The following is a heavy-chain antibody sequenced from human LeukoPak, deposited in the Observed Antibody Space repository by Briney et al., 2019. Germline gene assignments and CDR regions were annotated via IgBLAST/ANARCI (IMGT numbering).Heavy chain of an antibody. CDR3: ARDLTITFGGVIPDAFDI. D-gene: IGHD3-16*02. J-gene: IGHJ3*02. V-gene: IGHV3-30-3*01. CDR1: GFTFSSYA. CDR2: ISYDGSNK. Sequence: GGSLRLSCAASGFTFSSYAMHWVRQAPGKGLEWVAVISYDGSNKYYADSVKGRFTISRDNSKNTLYLQMNSLRAEDTAVYYCARDLTITFGGVIPDAFDIWGQGTMVTVSS.